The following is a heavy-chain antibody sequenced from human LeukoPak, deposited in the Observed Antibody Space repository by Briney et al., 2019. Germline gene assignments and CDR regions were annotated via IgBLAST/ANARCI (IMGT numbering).Heavy chain of an antibody. V-gene: IGHV3-23*01. J-gene: IGHJ4*02. CDR2: ISGSGGST. CDR1: GFTFSSYA. Sequence: GGSLRLSCAASGFTFSSYAMSWVRQAPGKGLEWVSAISGSGGSTYYADSVKGRFTISRDNSKNTLYLQMNSLKTEDTAVYYCTTVPTLRFLEWLFFDYWGQGTLVTVSS. CDR3: TTVPTLRFLEWLFFDY. D-gene: IGHD3-3*01.